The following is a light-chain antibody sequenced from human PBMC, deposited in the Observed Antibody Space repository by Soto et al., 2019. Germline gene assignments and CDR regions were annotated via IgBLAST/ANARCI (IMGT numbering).Light chain of an antibody. CDR2: EVS. CDR1: SSDVGGYNY. Sequence: QSVLTQPPSASGSPGQSVTISCTGTSSDVGGYNYVSWYQQLSGKAPNLMIYEVSKRPSGVPDRFSGSKSGNTASLTVSGLQAEDEADYYCSSYAGSNNFVVFGGGTKLTVL. CDR3: SSYAGSNNFVV. J-gene: IGLJ2*01. V-gene: IGLV2-8*01.